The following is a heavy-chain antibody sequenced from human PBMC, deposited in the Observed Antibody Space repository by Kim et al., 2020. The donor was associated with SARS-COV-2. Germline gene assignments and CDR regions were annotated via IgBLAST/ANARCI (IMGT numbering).Heavy chain of an antibody. Sequence: SETLSLTCAVYGGSFSGYYWSWIRQPPGKGLEWIGEINHSGSTNYNPSLKSRVTISVDTSKNQFSLKLSSVTAADTAVYYCAREGYGGNSSVDYWGQGTLVTVSS. V-gene: IGHV4-34*01. D-gene: IGHD4-17*01. CDR2: INHSGST. CDR3: AREGYGGNSSVDY. CDR1: GGSFSGYY. J-gene: IGHJ4*02.